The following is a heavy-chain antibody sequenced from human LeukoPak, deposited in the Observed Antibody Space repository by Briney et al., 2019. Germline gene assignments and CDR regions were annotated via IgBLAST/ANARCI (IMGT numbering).Heavy chain of an antibody. CDR3: ARDLQLASYYYGMDV. D-gene: IGHD1-1*01. J-gene: IGHJ6*02. Sequence: PETLSLTCTVSGGSISSYYWSWIRQPPGKGLEWIGYIYYSGSTNYNPSLKSRVTISVDTSKNQFSLKLGSVTAADTAVYYCARDLQLASYYYGMDVWGQGTTVTVSS. CDR1: GGSISSYY. CDR2: IYYSGST. V-gene: IGHV4-59*01.